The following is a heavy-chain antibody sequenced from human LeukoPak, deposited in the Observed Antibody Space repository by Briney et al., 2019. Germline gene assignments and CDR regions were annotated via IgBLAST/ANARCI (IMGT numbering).Heavy chain of an antibody. Sequence: SETLSLTCTVSGGSINNYYWSWIRQSPGRGLEWIGYIYYSGSTNYNPSLKSRVTISVDTSKNQFSLKLSSVTAADTAVYYCARPWLPYSSSWYPRSYFDYWGQGTLVTVSS. CDR1: GGSINNYY. V-gene: IGHV4-59*12. CDR3: ARPWLPYSSSWYPRSYFDY. CDR2: IYYSGST. J-gene: IGHJ4*02. D-gene: IGHD6-13*01.